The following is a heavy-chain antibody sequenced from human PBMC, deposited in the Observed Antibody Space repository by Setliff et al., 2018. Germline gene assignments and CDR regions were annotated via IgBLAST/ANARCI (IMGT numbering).Heavy chain of an antibody. CDR1: GFTFSSYE. CDR3: ARDRGSGGYRSGFQH. D-gene: IGHD6-19*01. V-gene: IGHV3-48*03. J-gene: IGHJ1*01. CDR2: SSNAGGAV. Sequence: PGGSLRLSCAASGFTFSSYELNWVRQAPGKGLEWMAYSSNAGGAVNYADSVKGRFTISRDNAKNSLFLQMNSLRAEDTAVYYCARDRGSGGYRSGFQHWGQGTLVTVSS.